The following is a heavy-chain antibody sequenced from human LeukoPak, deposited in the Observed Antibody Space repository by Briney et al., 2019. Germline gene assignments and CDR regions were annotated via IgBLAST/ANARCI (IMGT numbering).Heavy chain of an antibody. CDR1: GFTFRNYG. D-gene: IGHD5-24*01. CDR2: IWYDGSNK. J-gene: IGHJ4*02. Sequence: GGSLRLSCAASGFTFRNYGMNWVRQAPGKGLEWVTIIWYDGSNKYYADSVKGRFIISRDNSKNTLYLQMNSLRAEDTAVYYCARLSGGYNASPLNFDYWGQGTLVTVSS. CDR3: ARLSGGYNASPLNFDY. V-gene: IGHV3-33*01.